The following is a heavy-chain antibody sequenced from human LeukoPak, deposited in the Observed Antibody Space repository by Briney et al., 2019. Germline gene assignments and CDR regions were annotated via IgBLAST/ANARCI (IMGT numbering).Heavy chain of an antibody. CDR1: GLTFSSSW. D-gene: IGHD3-9*01. J-gene: IGHJ1*01. CDR2: IHSDGTTA. CDR3: ARDETATGKLFQH. V-gene: IGHV3-74*01. Sequence: QPGGSLRLSCTASGLTFSSSWMHWVRQAPGKGLVWVSRIHSDGTTATYADSVKGRFTISRDNAKSTLYLQMNSLRAEDTAIYYCARDETATGKLFQHWGQGTLVTVSS.